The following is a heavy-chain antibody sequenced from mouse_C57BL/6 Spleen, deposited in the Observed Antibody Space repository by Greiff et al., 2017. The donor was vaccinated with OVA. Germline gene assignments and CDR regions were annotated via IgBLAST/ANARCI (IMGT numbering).Heavy chain of an antibody. CDR2: INPNYGTT. J-gene: IGHJ3*01. CDR3: ALIYYDYKAWFAY. CDR1: GYSFTDYN. D-gene: IGHD2-4*01. V-gene: IGHV1-39*01. Sequence: VKPGASVKISCKASGYSFTDYNMNWVSQRNGKSLEWIGVINPNYGTTIYNQKFKGKATLTVDQSSSTAYMQLNSLTSEDSTVYYCALIYYDYKAWFAYWGQGTLVTVSA.